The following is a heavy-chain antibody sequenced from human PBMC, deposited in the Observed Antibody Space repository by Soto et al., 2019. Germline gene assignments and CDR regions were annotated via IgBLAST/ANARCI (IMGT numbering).Heavy chain of an antibody. CDR2: IWYDGSNK. D-gene: IGHD3-3*01. Sequence: GGSLRLSRAASGFTFSSYGMHWVRQAPGKGLEWVAVIWYDGSNKYYADSVKGRFTISRDNSKNTLYLQMNSLRAEDTAVYYCAREGGSITIFGVVNYYYYGMDVWGQGTTVTVSS. V-gene: IGHV3-33*01. CDR3: AREGGSITIFGVVNYYYYGMDV. J-gene: IGHJ6*02. CDR1: GFTFSSYG.